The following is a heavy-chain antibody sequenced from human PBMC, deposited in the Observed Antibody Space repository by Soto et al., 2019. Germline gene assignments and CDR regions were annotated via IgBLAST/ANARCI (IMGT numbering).Heavy chain of an antibody. Sequence: ASVKVSCKASGFAFTGYYIHWVRQAPGQGLEWMGWIKSNGDDRKYAQKFQDRVTLTRDTSMNTVYMDLSRLRSADTAVYYCARDQRRYGEVPFDYWGQGTGVTVSS. CDR3: ARDQRRYGEVPFDY. CDR2: IKSNGDDR. V-gene: IGHV1-2*02. CDR1: GFAFTGYY. J-gene: IGHJ4*02. D-gene: IGHD1-26*01.